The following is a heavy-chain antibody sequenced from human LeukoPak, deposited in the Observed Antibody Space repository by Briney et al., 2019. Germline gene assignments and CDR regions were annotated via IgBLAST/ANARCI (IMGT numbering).Heavy chain of an antibody. CDR1: GGTFSSYA. CDR3: AGDKWLRLGYYGMDV. D-gene: IGHD5-12*01. CDR2: IIPIFGTA. J-gene: IGHJ6*02. V-gene: IGHV1-69*13. Sequence: GASVTVSCTASGGTFSSYAISWVRQAPGQGLEWMGGIIPIFGTANYAQKFQGRVTITADESTSTAYMELSSLRSEDTAVYYCAGDKWLRLGYYGMDVWGQGTTVTVSS.